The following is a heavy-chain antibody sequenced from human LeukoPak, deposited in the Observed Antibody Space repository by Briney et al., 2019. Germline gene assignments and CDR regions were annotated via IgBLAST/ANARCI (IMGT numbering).Heavy chain of an antibody. CDR3: AKEPFPMVRGVIPPDDY. CDR1: GFTFSSYG. V-gene: IGHV3-30*02. J-gene: IGHJ4*02. D-gene: IGHD3-10*01. Sequence: PGGSLRLSCAASGFTFSSYGMHWVRQAPGKGLEWVAFIRYDGSNKYYADSVKGRFTISRDNSKNTLYLQMNSLRAEDTAVYYCAKEPFPMVRGVIPPDDYWGQGTLVTVSS. CDR2: IRYDGSNK.